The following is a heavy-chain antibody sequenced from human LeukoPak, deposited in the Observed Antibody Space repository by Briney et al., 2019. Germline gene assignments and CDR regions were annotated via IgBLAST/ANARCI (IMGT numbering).Heavy chain of an antibody. Sequence: GASVKVSCKSSGYTFTSYDIHWVRQATGQGLEWMGWMNPNSGNTGYAQKFQGRVTMTRNTSISTAYMELSSLRSEDTAVYYCARGRGKRTIFGVVIIRYYYYGMDVWGQGTTVTVSS. CDR2: MNPNSGNT. CDR3: ARGRGKRTIFGVVIIRYYYYGMDV. D-gene: IGHD3-3*01. CDR1: GYTFTSYD. J-gene: IGHJ6*02. V-gene: IGHV1-8*01.